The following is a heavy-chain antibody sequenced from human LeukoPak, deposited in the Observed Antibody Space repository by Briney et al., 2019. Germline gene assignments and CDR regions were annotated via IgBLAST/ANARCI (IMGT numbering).Heavy chain of an antibody. Sequence: GGSLRLSCAASGFTFSTYGMQWVRQAPGKGLEWVAFIRYDGSNKYYAYSVKGRFTITRDNSKHTLYLQMNSVRSEHRAVYYCAKLWGRIRVDFWGEGTLLSVS. CDR2: IRYDGSNK. J-gene: IGHJ4*02. CDR3: AKLWGRIRVDF. D-gene: IGHD3-16*01. CDR1: GFTFSTYG. V-gene: IGHV3-30*02.